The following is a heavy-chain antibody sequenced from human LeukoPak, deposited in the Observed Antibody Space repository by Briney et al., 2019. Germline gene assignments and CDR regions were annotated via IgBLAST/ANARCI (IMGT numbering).Heavy chain of an antibody. Sequence: GESLRLSCAASGFTFRGFSMSWVRQSPTKGLEWVANIKQDGSERYYVDSVKGRFTISRDNAKNSLCLQMNNLRVEDTAVYYCARAGSHWHYVYWGQGTVVTVSS. CDR2: IKQDGSER. D-gene: IGHD3-10*01. J-gene: IGHJ4*02. V-gene: IGHV3-7*01. CDR1: GFTFRGFS. CDR3: ARAGSHWHYVY.